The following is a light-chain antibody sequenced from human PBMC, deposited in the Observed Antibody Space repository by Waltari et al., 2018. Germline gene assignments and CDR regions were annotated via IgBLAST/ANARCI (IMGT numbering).Light chain of an antibody. Sequence: QSAPTQPPSASGSPGQSVPISCTGTSSDVGGYNNVPWYQQHPGKAPKLMIYEVTKRPSGVPDRFSGSKSDNTASLTVSGLQTEDEADYYCSSYGGANYVIFGGGTKLTVL. CDR3: SSYGGANYVI. CDR1: SSDVGGYNN. V-gene: IGLV2-8*01. J-gene: IGLJ2*01. CDR2: EVT.